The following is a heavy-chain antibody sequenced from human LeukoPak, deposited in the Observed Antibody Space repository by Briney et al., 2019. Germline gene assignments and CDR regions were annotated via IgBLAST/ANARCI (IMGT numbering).Heavy chain of an antibody. Sequence: TGGSLRLSCAASGFSVSSCAMSWVRQAPGKGLEWISDITTTGGRTYYADFVKGRFTISKDTSKNALFLQMTSLRADDTAIYYCAKGMGASMSVLTAVRINYHYYGMDVWGQGTTVTVSS. CDR2: ITTTGGRT. V-gene: IGHV3-23*01. CDR1: GFSVSSCA. J-gene: IGHJ6*02. CDR3: AKGMGASMSVLTAVRINYHYYGMDV. D-gene: IGHD2-21*02.